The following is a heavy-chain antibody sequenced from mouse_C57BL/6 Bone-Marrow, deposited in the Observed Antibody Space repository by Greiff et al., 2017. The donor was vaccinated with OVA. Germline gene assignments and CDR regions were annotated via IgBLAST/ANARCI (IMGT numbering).Heavy chain of an antibody. J-gene: IGHJ1*03. Sequence: VQLQQSGAELVRPGASVTLSCKASGYTFTDYEMHWVKQTPVHGLEWIGAIDPETGGTDYNQKFKGKAILTADKSSSTAYMELRSLTSEDSAVYYCTTSYGSSFYWYFDVWGTGTTVTVSS. CDR1: GYTFTDYE. D-gene: IGHD1-1*01. CDR3: TTSYGSSFYWYFDV. CDR2: IDPETGGT. V-gene: IGHV1-15*01.